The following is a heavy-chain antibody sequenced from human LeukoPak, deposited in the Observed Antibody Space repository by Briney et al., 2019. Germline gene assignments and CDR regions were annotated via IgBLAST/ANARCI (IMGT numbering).Heavy chain of an antibody. CDR2: IYTSGST. Sequence: PSETLSLTCTVSGGSISSYYWSWIRQPAGKGLEWIGRIYTSGSTNYNPSLKSRVTMSVDTSKNQFSLKLSSVTAADTAVYYCAREILLLPQDAFDIWGQGTMVTVSS. V-gene: IGHV4-4*07. J-gene: IGHJ3*02. CDR1: GGSISSYY. D-gene: IGHD2-15*01. CDR3: AREILLLPQDAFDI.